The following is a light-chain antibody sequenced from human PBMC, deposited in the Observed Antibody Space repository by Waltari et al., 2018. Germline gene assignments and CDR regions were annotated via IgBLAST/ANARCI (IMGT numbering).Light chain of an antibody. Sequence: DIQMTQSPSTLSASVGDRVTITCRASQRITNWLAWYQQKPGMAPKLLIYGVSTLESGGPSRFSGSGSGAEFTLTISSLQPDDVATYYCQYYNNYELTFGGGTKVEIK. CDR1: QRITNW. J-gene: IGKJ4*02. V-gene: IGKV1-5*03. CDR3: QYYNNYELT. CDR2: GVS.